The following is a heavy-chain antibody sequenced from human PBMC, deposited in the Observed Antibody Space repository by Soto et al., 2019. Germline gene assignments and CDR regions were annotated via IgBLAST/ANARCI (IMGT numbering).Heavy chain of an antibody. D-gene: IGHD6-19*01. CDR3: AKGGRQWLVTSDFNY. Sequence: VQLAESGGGGVQPGRSLRLSCAASGFTFSDYAMHWVRQAPGKGLEWVAVVSHDGRNTHYADSVKGRFTISGDSSKNTVSLEMTSLRAEDTAVYYCAKGGRQWLVTSDFNYWGQGALVTVSS. CDR1: GFTFSDYA. V-gene: IGHV3-30*18. CDR2: VSHDGRNT. J-gene: IGHJ4*02.